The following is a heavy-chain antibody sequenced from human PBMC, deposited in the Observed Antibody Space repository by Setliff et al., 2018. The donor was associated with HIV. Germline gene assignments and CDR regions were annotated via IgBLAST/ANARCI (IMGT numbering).Heavy chain of an antibody. J-gene: IGHJ5*02. V-gene: IGHV4-39*01. Sequence: SETLSLTCSVSGGSISSRSYFWGWIRQPPGKGLEWIGSIYYSGDIYYNPSLKSRVTISVDTSKNQVSLNLKSVTAADTALYYCARHVSGGGSFNLFDPWGQGTLVTVSS. D-gene: IGHD1-26*01. CDR1: GGSISSRSYF. CDR3: ARHVSGGGSFNLFDP. CDR2: IYYSGDI.